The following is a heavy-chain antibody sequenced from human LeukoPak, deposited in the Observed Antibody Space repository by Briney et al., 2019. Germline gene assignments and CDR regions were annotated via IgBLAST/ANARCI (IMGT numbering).Heavy chain of an antibody. Sequence: ASVKVSCKASGGTFSSYAISWVRQAPGQGLEWMGRIIPILGIANYAQKFQGRVTITADKSTSTAYMELSSLRSEDTAVYYCARGGAGDPFDYWGQGTLVTVSS. D-gene: IGHD1-26*01. J-gene: IGHJ4*02. V-gene: IGHV1-69*04. CDR2: IIPILGIA. CDR1: GGTFSSYA. CDR3: ARGGAGDPFDY.